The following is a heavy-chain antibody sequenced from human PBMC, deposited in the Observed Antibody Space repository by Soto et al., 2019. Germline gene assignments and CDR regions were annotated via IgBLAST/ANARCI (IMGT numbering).Heavy chain of an antibody. CDR2: IRTKANDYAT. CDR1: GFTFSDSP. Sequence: EVQLVESGGGLVQPGGSLKLSCAASGFTFSDSPMYWVRQASGKGLEWVGRIRTKANDYATQYAASVKGRFTISRDDSKNTAYQQMSSLKTEDTAVYYCTRPILEARLGFDYWGQGDLVGVSS. CDR3: TRPILEARLGFDY. D-gene: IGHD6-6*01. V-gene: IGHV3-73*02. J-gene: IGHJ4*02.